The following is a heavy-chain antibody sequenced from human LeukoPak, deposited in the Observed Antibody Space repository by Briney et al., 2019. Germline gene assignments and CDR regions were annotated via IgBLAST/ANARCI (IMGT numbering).Heavy chain of an antibody. D-gene: IGHD6-19*01. Sequence: GGSLRLSCAASGFTFSNYSMNWVRQAPGKGLEWVSSISSSSSYIYYADSVKGRFTISRDNAKNSLYLQMNSLRAEDTAVYYCASGAVAGTADYWGQGTLVTVSS. V-gene: IGHV3-21*01. CDR3: ASGAVAGTADY. CDR1: GFTFSNYS. CDR2: ISSSSSYI. J-gene: IGHJ4*02.